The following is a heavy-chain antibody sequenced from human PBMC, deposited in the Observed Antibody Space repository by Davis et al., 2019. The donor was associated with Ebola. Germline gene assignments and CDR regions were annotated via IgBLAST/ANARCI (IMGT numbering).Heavy chain of an antibody. CDR1: GGSVSSGSYY. D-gene: IGHD3-9*01. Sequence: MPSETLSLTCTVSGGSVSSGSYYWSWIRQPPGKGLEWIGYIYYSGSTNYNPSLKSRVTISVDTSKNQFSLKLSSVTAADTAVYYCARGDYDILTGYLYYYYGMDVWGKGTTVTVSS. J-gene: IGHJ6*04. CDR2: IYYSGST. V-gene: IGHV4-61*01. CDR3: ARGDYDILTGYLYYYYGMDV.